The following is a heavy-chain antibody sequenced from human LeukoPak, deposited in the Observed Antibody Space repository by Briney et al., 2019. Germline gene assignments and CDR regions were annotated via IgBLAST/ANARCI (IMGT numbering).Heavy chain of an antibody. CDR1: GFTFNTYW. CDR3: ARGPSHSGIYFVY. CDR2: ISSDGSRT. J-gene: IGHJ4*02. V-gene: IGHV3-74*03. Sequence: GGSLRLSCTASGFTFNTYWRYWVRQGSGKGLVWVSRISSDGSRTEYAVSVEGRFTIYRDYAKITLYLEMDSLRADDTAVYYCARGPSHSGIYFVYWGQGALVTVAS. D-gene: IGHD1-26*01.